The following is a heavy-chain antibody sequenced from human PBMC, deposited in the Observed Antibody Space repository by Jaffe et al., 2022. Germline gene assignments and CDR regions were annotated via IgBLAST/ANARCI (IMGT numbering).Heavy chain of an antibody. V-gene: IGHV3-30*02. J-gene: IGHJ4*02. CDR1: GFTFSSYG. Sequence: QVQLVESGGGVVQPGGSLRLSCAASGFTFSSYGMHWVRQAPGKGLEWVAFIRYDGSNKYYADSVKGRFTISRDNSKNTLYLQMNSLRAEDTAVYYCAKDTGYSSGWYEFDYWGQGTLVTVSS. CDR2: IRYDGSNK. CDR3: AKDTGYSSGWYEFDY. D-gene: IGHD6-19*01.